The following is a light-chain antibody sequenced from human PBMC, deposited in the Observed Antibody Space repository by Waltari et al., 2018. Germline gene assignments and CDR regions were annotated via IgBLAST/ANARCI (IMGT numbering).Light chain of an antibody. CDR3: QQFDLSGVYT. CDR1: QTVPNDF. V-gene: IGKV3-20*01. CDR2: STS. J-gene: IGKJ2*01. Sequence: LTQSPGTLSLSPGDTATLSCRASQTVPNDFLAWYQQRPGQPPRRLIYSTSTRATGIPDRFSGHGSGTDFTLTINELEPEDFAVYYCQQFDLSGVYTFGQGTKLELK.